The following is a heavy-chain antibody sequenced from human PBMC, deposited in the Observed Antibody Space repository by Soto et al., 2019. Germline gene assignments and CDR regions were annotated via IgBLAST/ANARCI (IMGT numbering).Heavy chain of an antibody. CDR3: AKGIYCSGGSCYPSSYGMDV. D-gene: IGHD2-15*01. CDR2: ISYDGSNK. J-gene: IGHJ6*02. Sequence: GGSLRLSCAASGFAFSSYGMHWVRPAPGKGLEWVAVISYDGSNKYYADSVKGRFTISRDNFKNTLYLQMNSLRAEDTAVYYCAKGIYCSGGSCYPSSYGMDVWGQGTTVTVSS. CDR1: GFAFSSYG. V-gene: IGHV3-30*18.